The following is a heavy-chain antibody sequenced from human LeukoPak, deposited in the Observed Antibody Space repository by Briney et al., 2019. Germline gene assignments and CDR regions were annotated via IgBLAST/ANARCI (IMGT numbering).Heavy chain of an antibody. V-gene: IGHV1-69*13. CDR1: GGTFSSYA. CDR2: IIPIFGTA. D-gene: IGHD1-7*01. CDR3: ARVGWNYYWFDP. J-gene: IGHJ5*02. Sequence: SVKVSCKASGGTFSSYAISWVRQAPGQGLEWMGGIIPIFGTANYAQKFQGRVTITADESTSTAYMELSNLRSEDTAVYYCARVGWNYYWFDPWGQGTLVTVSS.